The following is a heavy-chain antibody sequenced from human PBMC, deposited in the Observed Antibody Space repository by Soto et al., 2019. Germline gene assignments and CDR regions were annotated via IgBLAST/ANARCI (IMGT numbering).Heavy chain of an antibody. CDR2: ITGSTGTT. V-gene: IGHV3-23*01. J-gene: IGHJ6*03. CDR3: AKDTSSSPYYMDV. D-gene: IGHD2-2*01. Sequence: PGGSLRLPCAASGFTFSNFAMSWVRHAPGKGLEWVSEITGSTGTTYYADSVRGRFIISRDNSQNTLHLQMNSLRPEDTAVYYCAKDTSSSPYYMDVWGKGTTVTVSS. CDR1: GFTFSNFA.